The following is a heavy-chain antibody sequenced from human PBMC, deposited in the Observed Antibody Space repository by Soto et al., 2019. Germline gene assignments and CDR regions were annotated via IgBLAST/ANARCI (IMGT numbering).Heavy chain of an antibody. D-gene: IGHD6-19*01. CDR1: GYTFTSYG. CDR2: ISAYNGNT. J-gene: IGHJ4*02. Sequence: ASVKVSCKASGYTFTSYGISWVRQAPGQGLEWMGWISAYNGNTNYAQKRQGRVTMTTDISTSTAYMELWSLRSDDTAVYYCARGFNSYSRGWYDDYWGQGTLVTVSS. CDR3: ARGFNSYSRGWYDDY. V-gene: IGHV1-18*01.